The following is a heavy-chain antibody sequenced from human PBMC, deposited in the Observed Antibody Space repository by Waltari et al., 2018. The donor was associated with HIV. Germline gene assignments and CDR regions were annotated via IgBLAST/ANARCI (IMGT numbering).Heavy chain of an antibody. CDR1: GFSVSSYL. J-gene: IGHJ4*02. Sequence: EVQLVQSGGGLIKPGGSLRLSCAASGFSVSSYLMHWVRQTPGKGLVWVSRTNIDGSRIDYADSVRGRFTISRDSAKNTLSLQMNSLTEEDTAVYYCSRDTFGEYDYWGQGTLVTVSS. CDR3: SRDTFGEYDY. CDR2: TNIDGSRI. V-gene: IGHV3-74*01. D-gene: IGHD3-10*01.